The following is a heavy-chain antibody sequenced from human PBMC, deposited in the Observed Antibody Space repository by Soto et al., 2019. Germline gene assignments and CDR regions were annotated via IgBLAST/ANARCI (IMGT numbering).Heavy chain of an antibody. Sequence: GGSLRLSCAASGFTFSSYGMHWVRQAPGKGLEWVAVIWYDGSNKYYADSVKGRFTISRDNSKNTLYLQMNSLRAEDTAVYYCARETYSGSVYYYYYGMDVWGQGTTVTVSS. CDR3: ARETYSGSVYYYYYGMDV. V-gene: IGHV3-33*01. CDR2: IWYDGSNK. J-gene: IGHJ6*02. D-gene: IGHD1-26*01. CDR1: GFTFSSYG.